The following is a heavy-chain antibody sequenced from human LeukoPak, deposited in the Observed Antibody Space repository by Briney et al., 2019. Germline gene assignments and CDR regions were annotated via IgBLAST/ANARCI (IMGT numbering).Heavy chain of an antibody. D-gene: IGHD3-10*01. CDR3: ARDFRSYWGPFDY. CDR1: GFTFSSYG. V-gene: IGHV3-33*01. CDR2: IWYDGSNK. J-gene: IGHJ4*02. Sequence: GRSLRLSCAASGFTFSSYGMHGVRQAPGKGLEWVAVIWYDGSNKYYADSVKGRFTISRDNSKNTLYLQMNSLRAEDTAVYYCARDFRSYWGPFDYWGQGTLVIVSS.